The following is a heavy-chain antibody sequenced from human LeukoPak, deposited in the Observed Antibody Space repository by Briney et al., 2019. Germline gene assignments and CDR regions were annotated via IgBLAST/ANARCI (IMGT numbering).Heavy chain of an antibody. Sequence: GGSLTLSCTVSGFPVSSKQMTWVRQAAGKGVEWVSVVYVDGTTKYADSVRGRFTINRDTSKNTLYLQMNSLRVEDTAIYYCARSYYHDSSGFWDYWGQGILVTVSS. CDR1: GFPVSSKQ. V-gene: IGHV3-66*01. CDR3: ARSYYHDSSGFWDY. CDR2: VYVDGTT. J-gene: IGHJ4*02. D-gene: IGHD3-22*01.